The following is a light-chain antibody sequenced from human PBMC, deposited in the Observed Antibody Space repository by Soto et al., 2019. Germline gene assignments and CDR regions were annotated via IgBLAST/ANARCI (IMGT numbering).Light chain of an antibody. V-gene: IGKV3-20*01. CDR3: QQYGTSPT. CDR1: QSVITN. J-gene: IGKJ4*01. Sequence: EIVLTQSPATLSLSPGERATLSCRASQSVITNLAWYQQKPGQAPRLLIYGASSRATDIPGRFSGSGSGTDFTLTISRLEPEDSAVYYCQQYGTSPTFGGGTKVDIK. CDR2: GAS.